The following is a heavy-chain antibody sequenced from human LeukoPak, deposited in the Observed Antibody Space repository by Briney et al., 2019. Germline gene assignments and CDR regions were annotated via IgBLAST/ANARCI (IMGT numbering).Heavy chain of an antibody. D-gene: IGHD6-19*01. Sequence: SVKVSCKASGYTFTSYYMHWVRQAPGQGLEWMGRIIPILGIANYAQKFQGRVTITADKSTSTAYMELSSLRSEDTAVYYCARDRESIAVPKAWFDPWGQGTLVTVSS. CDR1: GYTFTSYY. CDR2: IIPILGIA. J-gene: IGHJ5*02. CDR3: ARDRESIAVPKAWFDP. V-gene: IGHV1-69*04.